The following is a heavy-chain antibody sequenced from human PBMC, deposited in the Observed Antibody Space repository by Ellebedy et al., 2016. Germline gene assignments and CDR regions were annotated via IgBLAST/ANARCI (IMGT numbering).Heavy chain of an antibody. D-gene: IGHD1-14*01. J-gene: IGHJ3*02. Sequence: ASVKVSCKSSGYTFTSYGVDWVRQAPGQGLEWMGWISASNGNTKYAQKFQDRVTMTTDTSTTTAYMELRGLTSDDTAVYYCARGPENHSDPSRLYVSEIWGQGTLVTVSS. CDR1: GYTFTSYG. CDR3: ARGPENHSDPSRLYVSEI. V-gene: IGHV1-18*01. CDR2: ISASNGNT.